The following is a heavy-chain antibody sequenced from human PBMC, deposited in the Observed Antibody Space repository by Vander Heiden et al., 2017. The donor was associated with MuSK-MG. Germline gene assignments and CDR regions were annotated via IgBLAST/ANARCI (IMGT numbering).Heavy chain of an antibody. Sequence: EVQLVESGGGLVQPGGSLRLSCTASGFIFSSYWMTWVRQAPGKGLEWVANIKGDGSQKYYVDSVKGRFTISRDNANNTVYLQMNSVRAEDTAVYYCARWAMAYVTGAPFDYWGQGTLVTLSS. CDR2: IKGDGSQK. CDR3: ARWAMAYVTGAPFDY. D-gene: IGHD1-26*01. V-gene: IGHV3-7*01. CDR1: GFIFSSYW. J-gene: IGHJ4*02.